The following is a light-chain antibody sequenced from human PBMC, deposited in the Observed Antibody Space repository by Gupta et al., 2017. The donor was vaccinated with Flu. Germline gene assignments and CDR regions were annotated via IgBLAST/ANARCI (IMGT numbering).Light chain of an antibody. CDR2: GKN. Sequence: SSELTQAPAVSVALGPTVRITCQRDSLRSYYASWYQQKPGQAPVLVIYGKNNRPSVIPDRFCGSSSGNTAFLTMTVAQAEDEADYYGNSRGSSCNHLVFGGGTKLTVL. CDR1: SLRSYY. J-gene: IGLJ3*02. CDR3: NSRGSSCNHLV. V-gene: IGLV3-19*01.